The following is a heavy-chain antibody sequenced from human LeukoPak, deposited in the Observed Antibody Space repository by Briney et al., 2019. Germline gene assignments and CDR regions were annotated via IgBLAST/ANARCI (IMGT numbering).Heavy chain of an antibody. CDR2: INPSGGST. CDR3: AREGRGVPGAIAAVKGFDY. D-gene: IGHD6-13*01. CDR1: GYTFTSYY. Sequence: ASVKVSCKASGYTFTSYYMHWVRQAPGQGLEWMGIINPSGGSTSYAQKFQGTVTMTRDMSTSTVYMELSSLRSEDTAIYYCAREGRGVPGAIAAVKGFDYWGQGTLVTVSS. V-gene: IGHV1-46*01. J-gene: IGHJ4*02.